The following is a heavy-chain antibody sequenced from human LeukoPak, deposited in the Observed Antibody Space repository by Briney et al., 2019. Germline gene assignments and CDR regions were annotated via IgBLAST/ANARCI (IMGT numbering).Heavy chain of an antibody. V-gene: IGHV4-39*01. D-gene: IGHD3-10*01. CDR2: IYYSGST. CDR3: ATRGGIVNYYYYGMDV. Sequence: PSETLSLTCTVSGGSISSSSYYWGWIRQPPGKGLEWIGSIYYSGSTYYNPSLKSRVTISVDTSKNQFSLKLSSVTAADTAVYYCATRGGIVNYYYYGMDVWGQGTTVTVSS. CDR1: GGSISSSSYY. J-gene: IGHJ6*02.